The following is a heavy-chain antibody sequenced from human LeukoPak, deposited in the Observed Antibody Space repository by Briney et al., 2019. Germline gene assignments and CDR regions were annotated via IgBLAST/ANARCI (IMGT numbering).Heavy chain of an antibody. CDR2: ISSSSSTI. J-gene: IGHJ6*03. Sequence: GGSLRLSCAASGFTFSSYSMNWVRQAPGKGLEWVSYISSSSSTIYYADSVKGRFTISRDNAKNSLYLQMNSLRSDDTAVYYCARELTIFAYMGVWGKGTTVTVSS. D-gene: IGHD3-3*01. CDR1: GFTFSSYS. CDR3: ARELTIFAYMGV. V-gene: IGHV3-48*01.